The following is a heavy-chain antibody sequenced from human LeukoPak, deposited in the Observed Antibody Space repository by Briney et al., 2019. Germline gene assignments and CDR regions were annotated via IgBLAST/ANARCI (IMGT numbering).Heavy chain of an antibody. J-gene: IGHJ4*02. D-gene: IGHD3-22*01. CDR1: GFTFSSYE. Sequence: GGSLRLSCAASGFTFSSYEMNWVRQAPGKGLEWVAFIRYDGSNKYYADSVKGRFTISRDNSKNTLYLQMNSLRAEDTAVYYCAKDHRYYYDSSGYYLYCFDYWGQGTLVTVSS. CDR2: IRYDGSNK. CDR3: AKDHRYYYDSSGYYLYCFDY. V-gene: IGHV3-30*02.